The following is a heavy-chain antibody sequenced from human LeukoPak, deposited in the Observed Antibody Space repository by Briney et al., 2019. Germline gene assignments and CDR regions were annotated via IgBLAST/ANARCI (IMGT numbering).Heavy chain of an antibody. D-gene: IGHD3-16*01. J-gene: IGHJ4*02. CDR3: ARTYAYDATGDRGH. Sequence: GGSLRLSCAASGFIFSSQGMNWVRQAPGKGLEWVSFISGGGDTTYFADSVKGRFTISRDNAKNSLYLQMNSLRAEDTAVYYCARTYAYDATGDRGHWGQRTLVTVSS. CDR2: ISGGGDTT. V-gene: IGHV3-48*04. CDR1: GFIFSSQG.